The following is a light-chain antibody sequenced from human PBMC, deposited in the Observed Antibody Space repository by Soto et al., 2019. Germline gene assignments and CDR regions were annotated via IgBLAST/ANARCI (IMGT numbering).Light chain of an antibody. CDR3: QQYGSSPSIT. Sequence: EIVLTQSPGTLSLSPGERATLSCRASQSVSSSYLAWYQQKPGQAPRRLIYGASSTATGIPDRFSGSGSGTDFTLTISRLEPEDFAVYYCQQYGSSPSITFGQGTRLEIK. V-gene: IGKV3-20*01. CDR1: QSVSSSY. J-gene: IGKJ5*01. CDR2: GAS.